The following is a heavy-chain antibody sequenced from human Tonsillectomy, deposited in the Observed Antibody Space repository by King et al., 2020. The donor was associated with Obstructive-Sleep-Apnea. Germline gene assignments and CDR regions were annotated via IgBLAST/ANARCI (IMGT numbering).Heavy chain of an antibody. V-gene: IGHV3-11*01. CDR1: GFTFSDYY. J-gene: IGHJ6*02. CDR3: ARRLPYYGMDV. D-gene: IGHD4-11*01. CDR2: ISTSGITL. Sequence: VQLVESGGGLVKPGGSLRLSCAASGFTFSDYYMSWIRQAPGKGLEWLSYISTSGITLYYADSLKGRFTISRDNAKNSLYLQMNSLRAEDTAVYYCARRLPYYGMDVWGQGTTVTVSS.